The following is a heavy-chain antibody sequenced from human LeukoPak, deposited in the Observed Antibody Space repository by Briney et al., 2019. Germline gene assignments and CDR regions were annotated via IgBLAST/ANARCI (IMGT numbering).Heavy chain of an antibody. CDR2: ISSSGSTI. Sequence: GGSLRLSCAASGFTFSSYEMNWVRQAPGKGLAWVSYISSSGSTIYYADSVKVRFTISRYNAKNSLYLQMNSLRAEDTAVYYCAELGITMIGGVWGKGTTVTISS. CDR1: GFTFSSYE. D-gene: IGHD3-10*02. V-gene: IGHV3-48*03. J-gene: IGHJ6*04. CDR3: AELGITMIGGV.